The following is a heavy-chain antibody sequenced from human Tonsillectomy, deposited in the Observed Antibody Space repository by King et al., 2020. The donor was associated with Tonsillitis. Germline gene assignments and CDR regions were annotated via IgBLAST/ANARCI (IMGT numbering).Heavy chain of an antibody. CDR2: IRRKPNSYTP. CDR3: GRKTLATHGMDN. J-gene: IGHJ4*02. V-gene: IGHV3-72*01. CDR1: GFTFSDHY. Sequence: QLVQSGGVLVQPGGSLRLSCAASGFTFSDHYIYWVRPAPGKLLYLCVRIRRKPNSYTPEYAASVKGRFTISRDDSKHSLYLQMNSLRTEDTAVYYCGRKTLATHGMDNWGQGTLVTVSS. D-gene: IGHD5-24*01.